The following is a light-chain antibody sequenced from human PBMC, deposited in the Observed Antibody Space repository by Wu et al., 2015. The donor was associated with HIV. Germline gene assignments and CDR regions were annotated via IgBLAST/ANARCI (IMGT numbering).Light chain of an antibody. J-gene: IGKJ1*01. CDR2: GVS. V-gene: IGKV3D-20*02. CDR3: QQRSNWPWT. CDR1: QSISANY. Sequence: EIVLTQSPATLPLSPGERATLSCRASQSISANYVAWYQLKSGQAPRLLIFGVSNRAAGVPPRFSGSGSGTDFTLTISRLEPEDFAVYYCQQRSNWPWTFGQGTKVELK.